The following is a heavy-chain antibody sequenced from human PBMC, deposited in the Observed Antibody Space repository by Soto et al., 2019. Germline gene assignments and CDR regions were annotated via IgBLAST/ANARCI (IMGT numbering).Heavy chain of an antibody. J-gene: IGHJ4*02. V-gene: IGHV3-9*01. Sequence: SLILSCSSSVFTFDDYSMDWVRQAPGKGLEWVSGISWNSGSIGYADSVKGRFTISIDNAKNSLYLQMNSLRAEETDLYYCAKGGIEALDPQVDYWGQGTMVTVSS. D-gene: IGHD6-13*01. CDR1: VFTFDDYS. CDR3: AKGGIEALDPQVDY. CDR2: ISWNSGSI.